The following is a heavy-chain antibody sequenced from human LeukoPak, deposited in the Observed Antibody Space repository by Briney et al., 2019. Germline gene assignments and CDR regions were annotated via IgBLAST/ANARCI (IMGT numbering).Heavy chain of an antibody. CDR2: INHSGST. D-gene: IGHD2-2*02. V-gene: IGHV4-34*01. J-gene: IGHJ6*01. CDR3: TRSGLTGMREYPRADYYYYDMDV. CDR1: GGSFSGYY. Sequence: SETLSLTCAVYGGSFSGYYWSWIRQPPGKGLEWIGEINHSGSTNYNPSLKSRVTMSVDPSTNQFSLKLSSVTAADTAVYFCTRSGLTGMREYPRADYYYYDMDVWGQGTAVTVSS.